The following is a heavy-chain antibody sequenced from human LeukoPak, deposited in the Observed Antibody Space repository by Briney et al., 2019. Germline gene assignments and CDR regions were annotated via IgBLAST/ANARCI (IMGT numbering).Heavy chain of an antibody. CDR1: GYTFTSYG. Sequence: ASVKVSCKASGYTFTSYGISWVRQAPGQGLEWMGWISAYNGNTNYAQKLQGRVTMTTDTSTSTAYMELRSLRSDDTAVYYCARVTRRYFDWLFWFDPWGQGTLVTVSS. D-gene: IGHD3-9*01. CDR3: ARVTRRYFDWLFWFDP. J-gene: IGHJ5*02. V-gene: IGHV1-18*01. CDR2: ISAYNGNT.